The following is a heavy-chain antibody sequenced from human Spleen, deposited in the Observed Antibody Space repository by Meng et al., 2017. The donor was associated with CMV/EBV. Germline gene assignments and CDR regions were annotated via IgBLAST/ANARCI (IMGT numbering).Heavy chain of an antibody. CDR1: GYTFTGYY. Sequence: ASVKVSCKASGYTFTGYYIHWVRQAPGQGIEWMGWISPNSGGTNYAQKFQGRVTMTTDTSISTAYMELSRLRSDDTALYYCSRVGGYCTATSCLGTMDVWGQGTTVTVSS. CDR2: ISPNSGGT. J-gene: IGHJ6*02. V-gene: IGHV1-2*02. CDR3: SRVGGYCTATSCLGTMDV. D-gene: IGHD2-2*01.